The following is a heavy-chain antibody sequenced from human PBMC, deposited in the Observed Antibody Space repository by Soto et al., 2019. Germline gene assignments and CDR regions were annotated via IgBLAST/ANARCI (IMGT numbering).Heavy chain of an antibody. CDR3: ARVFCSSTSCYLRYYYYYMDG. CDR1: GFTFSSYS. Sequence: EVQLVEAGGGLVKAGGSLRLSCAASGFTFSSYSMNWVRQAPGKGLEWVSSISSSSSYIYYADSVKGRFTISRDNAKNSLYLQMNSLRAEDTAVYYCARVFCSSTSCYLRYYYYYMDGWGKGTTVTVSS. D-gene: IGHD2-2*01. V-gene: IGHV3-21*01. CDR2: ISSSSSYI. J-gene: IGHJ6*03.